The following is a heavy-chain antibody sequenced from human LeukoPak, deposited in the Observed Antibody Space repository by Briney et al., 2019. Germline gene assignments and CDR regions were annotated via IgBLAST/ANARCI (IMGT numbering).Heavy chain of an antibody. Sequence: GGSLRLSCAASEFTFSNYGMSWVRQAPGKGLQWVSAISGGGGSTYYADSVKGRFTISRDNSRNTLYLQMNSLRAEDTAVYYCAKEGSHYYDSPPGAFDIWGQGTMVTVSS. CDR1: EFTFSNYG. CDR3: AKEGSHYYDSPPGAFDI. CDR2: ISGGGGST. J-gene: IGHJ3*02. V-gene: IGHV3-23*01. D-gene: IGHD3-22*01.